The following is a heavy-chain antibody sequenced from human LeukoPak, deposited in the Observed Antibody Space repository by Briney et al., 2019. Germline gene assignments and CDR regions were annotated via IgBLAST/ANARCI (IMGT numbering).Heavy chain of an antibody. CDR1: GFTFSDYY. CDR3: ATTTPGGSYFTFDY. J-gene: IGHJ4*02. V-gene: IGHV3-11*04. D-gene: IGHD1-26*01. Sequence: KPGGSLRLSCAASGFTFSDYYMSWIRQAPGKGLEWVSYISSSGSTIYYADSVKGRFTISRDNSKNTLYLQMNSLRAEDTAVYYCATTTPGGSYFTFDYWGQGTLVTVSS. CDR2: ISSSGSTI.